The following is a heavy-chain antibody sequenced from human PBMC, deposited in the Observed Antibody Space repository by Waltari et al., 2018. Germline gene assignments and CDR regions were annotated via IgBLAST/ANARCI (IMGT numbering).Heavy chain of an antibody. Sequence: EVQLVQSGAEVKKHGESLKISCKGSGYSFTSYWIGWVRQMPGKGLEWMGIIYPGDSDTRYSPSFQGQVTISADKSISTAYLQWSSLKASDTAMYYCARHASSGWYGGYYYYGMDVWGQGTTVTVSS. V-gene: IGHV5-51*01. CDR3: ARHASSGWYGGYYYYGMDV. CDR2: IYPGDSDT. CDR1: GYSFTSYW. J-gene: IGHJ6*02. D-gene: IGHD6-19*01.